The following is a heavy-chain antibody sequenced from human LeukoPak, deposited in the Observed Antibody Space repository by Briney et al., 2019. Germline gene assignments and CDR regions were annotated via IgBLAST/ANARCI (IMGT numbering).Heavy chain of an antibody. CDR2: ISSSGSTI. CDR1: GFTFSSYE. V-gene: IGHV3-48*03. D-gene: IGHD2-15*01. CDR3: ARGGRLGGSLIYYYYYMDV. Sequence: SGGSLRLSCAASGFTFSSYEMNWVRQAPGKGLEWVSYISSSGSTIYYADSVKGRFTISRDNAKNSLYLQMNSLRAEDTAVYYCARGGRLGGSLIYYYYYMDVWGKGTTVTISS. J-gene: IGHJ6*03.